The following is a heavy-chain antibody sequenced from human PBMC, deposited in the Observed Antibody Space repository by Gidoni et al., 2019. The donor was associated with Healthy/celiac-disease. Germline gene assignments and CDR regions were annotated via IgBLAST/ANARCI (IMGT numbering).Heavy chain of an antibody. Sequence: QVQLVQSGAEVKKPGSSVKVSGKAAGGPFSSYARSWVRQAPGQGLAWMGGIIPLFGTANYAQKFQGRVTITADETTSTAYMELSSLRSEDTAVYSCARDAPKPRRRQAGDYYYGMDVWVQGTTVTVSS. V-gene: IGHV1-69*01. J-gene: IGHJ6*02. CDR3: ARDAPKPRRRQAGDYYYGMDV. CDR2: IIPLFGTA. CDR1: GGPFSSYA. D-gene: IGHD6-25*01.